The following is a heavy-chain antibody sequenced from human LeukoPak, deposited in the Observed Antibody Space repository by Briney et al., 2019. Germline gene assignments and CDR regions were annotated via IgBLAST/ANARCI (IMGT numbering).Heavy chain of an antibody. D-gene: IGHD6-19*01. CDR2: IKQDGSEK. CDR1: GFNFGEYA. J-gene: IGHJ4*02. CDR3: ARERKSGWLSRTYNFEY. V-gene: IGHV3-7*01. Sequence: GGSLRLSCTTAGFNFGEYAMTWVRQAPGKGLEWVANIKQDGSEKCYVDSVKGRFTISRDNAKNSLYLQMNSLSVEDTAVFYCARERKSGWLSRTYNFEYWGQGTLVTVSS.